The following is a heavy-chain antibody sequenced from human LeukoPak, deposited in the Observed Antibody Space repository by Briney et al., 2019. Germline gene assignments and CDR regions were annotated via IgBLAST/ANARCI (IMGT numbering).Heavy chain of an antibody. CDR1: GGSISSGSYY. V-gene: IGHV4-61*02. J-gene: IGHJ4*02. D-gene: IGHD5-24*01. CDR3: ARQDGYNSFDY. CDR2: IYTSGST. Sequence: SETLSLTCTVSGGSISSGSYYWSWIRQPAGRGLEWIGRIYTSGSTNYNPSLKSRVTISVDTSKNQFSLKLSSVTAADTAVYYCARQDGYNSFDYWGQGTLVTVSS.